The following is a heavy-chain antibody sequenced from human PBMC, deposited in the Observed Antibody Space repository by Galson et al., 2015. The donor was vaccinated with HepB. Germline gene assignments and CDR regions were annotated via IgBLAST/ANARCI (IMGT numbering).Heavy chain of an antibody. CDR1: GFTVSSNY. V-gene: IGHV3-66*01. D-gene: IGHD6-19*01. J-gene: IGHJ6*02. CDR2: IYSGGST. CDR3: ARAILSLRTAVAVPVYGMDV. Sequence: SLRLSCAASGFTVSSNYMSWVRQALGKGLEWVSVIYSGGSTYYADSVKGRFTISRDNSKNTLYLQMNSLRAEDTAVYYCARAILSLRTAVAVPVYGMDVWGQGTTVTVSS.